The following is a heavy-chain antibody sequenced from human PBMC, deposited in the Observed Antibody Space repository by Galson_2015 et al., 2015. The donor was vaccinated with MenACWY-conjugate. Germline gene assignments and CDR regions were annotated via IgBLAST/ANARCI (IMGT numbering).Heavy chain of an antibody. J-gene: IGHJ3*02. Sequence: SLRLSCAASGFSFSGSWMSWVRQAPGKGLEWVANIKQDASEKYYVDSVKGGFAFSRDNAKTSLYLHMNSLGAEDTAVYYCARGPRYGAFDIWGQGTMVTVSS. CDR3: ARGPRYGAFDI. CDR1: GFSFSGSW. V-gene: IGHV3-7*03. D-gene: IGHD4-17*01. CDR2: IKQDASEK.